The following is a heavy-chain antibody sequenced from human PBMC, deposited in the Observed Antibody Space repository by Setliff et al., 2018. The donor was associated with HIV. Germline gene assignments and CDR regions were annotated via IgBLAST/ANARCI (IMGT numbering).Heavy chain of an antibody. CDR1: GGSISTSSSY. J-gene: IGHJ4*02. D-gene: IGHD3-10*01. CDR3: VREGVRRGLGSGSFRYRAYYFDQ. CDR2: IYYSGNT. V-gene: IGHV4-39*07. Sequence: SETLSLTCTVSGGSISTSSSYWGWIRQPPGKGLEWIGSIYYSGNTYFSPSLKSRITISVDTSKNQFSLNLRSVTAADTAVYYCVREGVRRGLGSGSFRYRAYYFDQWGQGTLVTVSS.